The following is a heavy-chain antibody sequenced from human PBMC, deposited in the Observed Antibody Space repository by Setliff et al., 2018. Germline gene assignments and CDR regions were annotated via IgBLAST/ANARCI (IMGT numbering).Heavy chain of an antibody. CDR1: GGTFSSYA. V-gene: IGHV1-69*10. D-gene: IGHD3-22*01. CDR3: ARDSRNYYDSSGCYEKNAFDI. Sequence: GASVKVSCKASGGTFSSYAISWVRQAPEQGLEWMGGIIPILGIANYAQKFQGRVTITADKSTSTAYMELSSLRSEDTAVYYCARDSRNYYDSSGCYEKNAFDIWGQGTMVTVSS. J-gene: IGHJ3*02. CDR2: IIPILGIA.